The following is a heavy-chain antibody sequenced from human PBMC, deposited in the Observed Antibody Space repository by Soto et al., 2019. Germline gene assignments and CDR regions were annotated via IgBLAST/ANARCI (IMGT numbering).Heavy chain of an antibody. Sequence: QVQLVQSGAEVKKPGASVKVSCQASGYTFTSHPITWVRQAPGQGLEWMGWINSYNGNTNYAQKLQGRVTLTTDTSTNTAYMELRSLRSDDTAVYYCARLAGLQFYYYYYMDVWGKGTTVTVSS. CDR2: INSYNGNT. V-gene: IGHV1-18*01. J-gene: IGHJ6*03. D-gene: IGHD4-4*01. CDR1: GYTFTSHP. CDR3: ARLAGLQFYYYYYMDV.